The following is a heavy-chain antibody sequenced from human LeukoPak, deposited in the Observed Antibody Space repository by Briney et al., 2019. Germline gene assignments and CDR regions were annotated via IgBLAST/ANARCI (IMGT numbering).Heavy chain of an antibody. Sequence: ASVKVSCKASGYTFTSYYMHWVRQAPGQGLEWMGIINPSGGSTSYAQKFQGRVTMTRDTSTSTVYMELSSLRSEDTAVYYCARLPQRRDGYSYGMDVWGQGTTVTVSS. CDR1: GYTFTSYY. V-gene: IGHV1-46*01. J-gene: IGHJ6*02. CDR3: ARLPQRRDGYSYGMDV. D-gene: IGHD5-24*01. CDR2: INPSGGST.